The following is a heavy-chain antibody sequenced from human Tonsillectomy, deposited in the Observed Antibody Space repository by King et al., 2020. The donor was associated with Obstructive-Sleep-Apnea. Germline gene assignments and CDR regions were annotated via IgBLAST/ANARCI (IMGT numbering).Heavy chain of an antibody. CDR1: GFTFGTFS. Sequence: DVQLVESGGGLVQPGGSLRLSCAASGFTFGTFSMNWVRQAPGRGLEWVSYISSDGSIKYYADSVKGRFTISRDNAKNSLYLQMNSLRDDDTAVYYCARLVDDYGDYVNWYFDLWGRGTLVTVSS. CDR3: ARLVDDYGDYVNWYFDL. D-gene: IGHD4-17*01. V-gene: IGHV3-48*02. CDR2: ISSDGSIK. J-gene: IGHJ2*01.